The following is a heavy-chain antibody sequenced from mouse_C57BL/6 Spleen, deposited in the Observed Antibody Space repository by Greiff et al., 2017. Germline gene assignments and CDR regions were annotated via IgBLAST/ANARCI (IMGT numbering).Heavy chain of an antibody. V-gene: IGHV14-3*01. CDR3: ARMGDGYYPFAY. CDR2: IDPANGNT. J-gene: IGHJ3*01. D-gene: IGHD2-3*01. Sequence: VQLQESVAELVRPGASVKLSCTASGFTFKNTYMHWVKQRPEQGLEWIGRIDPANGNTKYAPKFQGKATITADTSSNTAYLQLSSLTSEDTAIYYCARMGDGYYPFAYWGQGTLVTVSA. CDR1: GFTFKNTY.